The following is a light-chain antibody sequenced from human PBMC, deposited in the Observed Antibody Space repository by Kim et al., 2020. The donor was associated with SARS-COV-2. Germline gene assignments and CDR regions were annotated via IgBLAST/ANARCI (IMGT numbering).Light chain of an antibody. V-gene: IGKV2-28*01. J-gene: IGKJ2*03. CDR1: QSLLHSNGYNY. Sequence: DIVMTQSPLSLPVTPGEPASISCRSSQSLLHSNGYNYLNWYLQKPGQSPQLLIYLGSNRASGVPDRFSGSGSGTDFTLKINRVEAEDVGVYYCMQALQTPYSFGQETKLEI. CDR2: LGS. CDR3: MQALQTPYS.